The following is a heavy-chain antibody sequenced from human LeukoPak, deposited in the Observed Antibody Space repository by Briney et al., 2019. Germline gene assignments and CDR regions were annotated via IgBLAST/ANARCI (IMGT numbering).Heavy chain of an antibody. J-gene: IGHJ4*02. CDR1: GGSISSSSYY. V-gene: IGHV4-39*01. D-gene: IGHD6-13*01. Sequence: PSETLSLTCTVSGGSISSSSYYWGWIRQPPGKGLEWIGSIYYSGSTYYNPSLKSRVTISVDTSKNQFSLKLSSVTAADTAVYYCARLPAAAATFIDYWGQGTLVTVSS. CDR2: IYYSGST. CDR3: ARLPAAAATFIDY.